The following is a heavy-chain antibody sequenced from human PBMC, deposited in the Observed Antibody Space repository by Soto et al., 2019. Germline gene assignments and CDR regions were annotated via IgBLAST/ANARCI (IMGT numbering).Heavy chain of an antibody. J-gene: IGHJ4*02. V-gene: IGHV4-59*01. CDR2: VYYTGST. D-gene: IGHD3-22*01. CDR1: GDTFSTFY. Sequence: PSETLCLTCTVSGDTFSTFYWGWMRQSPGKELEWIGYVYYTGSTNYNPSLKSRVTISVDRSKNQFSLKLTSAIAANTAVYYGARGRTFRNYAVDSSYYFCFFDYWGQGTQVTVSS. CDR3: ARGRTFRNYAVDSSYYFCFFDY.